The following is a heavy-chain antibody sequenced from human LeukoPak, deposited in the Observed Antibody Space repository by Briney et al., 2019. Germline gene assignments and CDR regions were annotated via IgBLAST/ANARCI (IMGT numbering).Heavy chain of an antibody. V-gene: IGHV3-30*18. CDR2: ISYDGSNK. Sequence: GGSLRLSCAASGFTFSSYGMHWVRQAPGKGLEWVAVISYDGSNKYYADSVKGRFTISRDNSKNTLYLQMNGLRAEDTAVYYCAKADGDDYENFDYWGQGTLVTVSS. D-gene: IGHD4-17*01. CDR1: GFTFSSYG. CDR3: AKADGDDYENFDY. J-gene: IGHJ4*02.